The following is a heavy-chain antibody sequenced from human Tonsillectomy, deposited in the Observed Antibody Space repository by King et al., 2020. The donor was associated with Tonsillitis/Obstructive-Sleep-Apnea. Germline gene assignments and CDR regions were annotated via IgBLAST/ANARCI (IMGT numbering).Heavy chain of an antibody. V-gene: IGHV3-48*03. CDR3: ARDLRTSMDV. CDR1: GFTFSSYE. Sequence: VQLVESGGGLVQPGGSLRLSCAASGFTFSSYEMNWVRQAPGKGLEWVSYISRSGSTIYYADSVKGRFTISRDNAKNSLYLQMNSLRAEDTAVYYCARDLRTSMDVWGQGTTVTVSS. J-gene: IGHJ6*02. CDR2: ISRSGSTI.